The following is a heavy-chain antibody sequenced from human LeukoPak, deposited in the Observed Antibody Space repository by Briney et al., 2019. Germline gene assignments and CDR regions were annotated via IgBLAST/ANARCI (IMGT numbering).Heavy chain of an antibody. CDR3: ARAPGPSRTSGAPGD. CDR2: IYVGGST. Sequence: GGSLRLSCAASGFTVSTNYMTWFRQAPGKGLEGCSVIYVGGSTFYADSGKGRFTISRDNSNNTLYLQMNSLRAEDTAVYYCARAPGPSRTSGAPGDWGQGTLLTVSS. CDR1: GFTVSTNY. V-gene: IGHV3-53*01. D-gene: IGHD2-8*01. J-gene: IGHJ4*02.